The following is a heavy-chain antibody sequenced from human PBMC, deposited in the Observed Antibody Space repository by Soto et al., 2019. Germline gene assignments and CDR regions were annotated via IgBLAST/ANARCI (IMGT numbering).Heavy chain of an antibody. Sequence: PWGSLRLSCSASGFTFSDHYMSWIRQAPGKGLEWVSYISSSGSSTNYADSVKGRFTISRDNAKNSLHLQMNSLRVEDTAVYYCATVVRGNWGQGTLVTVSS. J-gene: IGHJ4*02. V-gene: IGHV3-11*06. CDR2: ISSSGSST. D-gene: IGHD3-10*01. CDR3: ATVVRGN. CDR1: GFTFSDHY.